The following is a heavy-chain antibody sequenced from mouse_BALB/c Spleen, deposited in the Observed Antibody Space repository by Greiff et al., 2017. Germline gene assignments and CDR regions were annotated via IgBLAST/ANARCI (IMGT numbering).Heavy chain of an antibody. CDR3: APLYYDYSGCAY. CDR2: IDPANGNT. D-gene: IGHD2-4*01. V-gene: IGHV14-3*02. J-gene: IGHJ3*01. CDR1: GFNIKDTY. Sequence: VQLQQSGAELVKPGASVKLSCTASGFNIKDTYMHWVKQRPEQGLEWIGRIDPANGNTKYDPKFQGKATITADTSSNTAYLQLSSLTSEDTAVYYCAPLYYDYSGCAYWGQGTLVTVSA.